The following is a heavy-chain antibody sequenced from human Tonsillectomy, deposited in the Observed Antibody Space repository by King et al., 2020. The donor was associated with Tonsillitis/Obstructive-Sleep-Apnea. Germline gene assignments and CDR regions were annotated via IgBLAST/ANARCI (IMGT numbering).Heavy chain of an antibody. CDR3: AGGGAYYDFWSGYYWDLDWFDP. CDR2: IYYSGST. D-gene: IGHD3-3*01. Sequence: QLQESGPGLVKPSQTLSLTCTVSGGSISSGGYYWSWIRQHPGKGLEWIGYIYYSGSTYYNPSLKSRVTISVDTSKNQFSLELSSVTAADTAVYYCAGGGAYYDFWSGYYWDLDWFDPWGQGTLVTVSS. V-gene: IGHV4-31*03. CDR1: GGSISSGGYY. J-gene: IGHJ5*02.